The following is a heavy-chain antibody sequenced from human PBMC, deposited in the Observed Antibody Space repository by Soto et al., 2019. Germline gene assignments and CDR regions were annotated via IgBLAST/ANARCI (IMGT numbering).Heavy chain of an antibody. CDR2: ISSTTNYI. CDR1: GFTFTGYI. J-gene: IGHJ4*02. Sequence: PGGSLRLSCAASGFTFTGYIMNWGRQAPGKGLEWVSSISSTTNYIYYGDSMKGRFTISRDNAKNSLYLEMNSLRAEDTAVYYCARESEDLTSNFDYWGQGTLVTVSS. CDR3: ARESEDLTSNFDY. V-gene: IGHV3-21*06.